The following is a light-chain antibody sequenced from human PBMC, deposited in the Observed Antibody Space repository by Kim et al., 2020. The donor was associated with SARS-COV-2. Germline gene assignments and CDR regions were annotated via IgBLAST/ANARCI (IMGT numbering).Light chain of an antibody. Sequence: VPLSLSPGDRAPLSCRASQGVSTFLAWYQQKPGQAPRLLIYETSKRAAGIPARFSGSGSGTDFTLTISRLEPGDSAVYFCQQRGSFGQGTRLEIK. CDR1: QGVSTF. CDR3: QQRGS. J-gene: IGKJ5*01. CDR2: ETS. V-gene: IGKV3-11*01.